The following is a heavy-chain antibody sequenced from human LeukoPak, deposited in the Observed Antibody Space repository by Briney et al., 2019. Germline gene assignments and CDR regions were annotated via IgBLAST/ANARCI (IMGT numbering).Heavy chain of an antibody. D-gene: IGHD3-3*01. CDR2: IYYSGST. CDR1: GGSISSGDYY. V-gene: IGHV4-30-4*01. J-gene: IGHJ4*02. CDR3: ARAPITIFGVVPDY. Sequence: SQTLSLTCTVSGGSISSGDYYWSWIRQPPGKGLEWIGYIYYSGSTYYNPSLKSRVTISVDTSKNQFSLKLSSVTAADTAVYYCARAPITIFGVVPDYWGQGTLVTVSS.